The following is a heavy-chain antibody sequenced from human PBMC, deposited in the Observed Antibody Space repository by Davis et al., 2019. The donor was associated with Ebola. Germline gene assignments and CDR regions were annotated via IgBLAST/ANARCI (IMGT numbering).Heavy chain of an antibody. CDR3: ASKPDSSSWQFDY. Sequence: ASVKVSCKASGYTFTSYGISWVRQAPGQGLEWMGWINTNTGNPTYAQGFTGRFVFSLDTSVSTAYLQISSLKAEDTAVYYCASKPDSSSWQFDYWGQGTLVTVSS. J-gene: IGHJ4*02. D-gene: IGHD6-13*01. CDR2: INTNTGNP. V-gene: IGHV7-4-1*02. CDR1: GYTFTSYG.